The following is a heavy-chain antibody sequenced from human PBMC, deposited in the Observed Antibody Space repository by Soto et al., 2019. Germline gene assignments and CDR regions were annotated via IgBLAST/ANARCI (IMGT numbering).Heavy chain of an antibody. Sequence: QITLKESGPTLVKPTQTLTLTCTFSGFSLSTSGVGVGWIRQPPGKALEWLALIYWDDDKRYSPSLKSRLTITKDTXXXXVVLTXTNMDPXXTATXYCAHVYGGYDNFDYWGQGTLVTVSS. V-gene: IGHV2-5*02. CDR3: AHVYGGYDNFDY. D-gene: IGHD5-12*01. J-gene: IGHJ4*02. CDR1: GFSLSTSGVG. CDR2: IYWDDDK.